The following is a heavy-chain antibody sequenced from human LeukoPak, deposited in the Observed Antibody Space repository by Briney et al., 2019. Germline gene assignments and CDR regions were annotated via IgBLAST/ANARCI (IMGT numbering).Heavy chain of an antibody. V-gene: IGHV3-7*04. CDR3: ARGPPYTSTRYNWFDP. J-gene: IGHJ5*02. D-gene: IGHD3-16*01. CDR1: GFTFSSYW. Sequence: PGGSLRLSCAASGFTFSSYWMTWVRQAPGKGLEWVANIKQDGSEKDYVDSVKGRFTISRDNAKNSLSLQMNSLRVEDPAVYYCARGPPYTSTRYNWFDPWGQGTLVTVSS. CDR2: IKQDGSEK.